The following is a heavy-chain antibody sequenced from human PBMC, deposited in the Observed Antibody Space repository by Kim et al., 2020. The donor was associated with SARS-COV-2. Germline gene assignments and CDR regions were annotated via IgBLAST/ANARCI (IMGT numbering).Heavy chain of an antibody. CDR2: IKSKTDGGTT. V-gene: IGHV3-15*01. CDR3: TTDLMASYAFDI. CDR1: GFTFSHAW. Sequence: GGSLRLSCAASGFTFSHAWMSWVRQAPGKGLEWVGRIKSKTDGGTTDYVAPVKGRFTTSRDDSKNTLYLQMNSLKTEDTAVYYCTTDLMASYAFDIWGQGTMVTVSS. J-gene: IGHJ3*02.